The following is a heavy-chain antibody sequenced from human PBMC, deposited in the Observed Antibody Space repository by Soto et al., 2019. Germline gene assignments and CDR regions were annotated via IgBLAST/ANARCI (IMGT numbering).Heavy chain of an antibody. J-gene: IGHJ5*02. D-gene: IGHD3-3*01. CDR1: RYTFTSYA. CDR2: INAGNGNT. Sequence: GASVKVSCKASRYTFTSYAMHWVRQATGQRLEWMGWINAGNGNTKYSQKFQGRVTITRDTSASTAYMELSSLRSEDTAVYYCARERRSGYPLYNWFDPWGQGTLVTVSS. V-gene: IGHV1-3*01. CDR3: ARERRSGYPLYNWFDP.